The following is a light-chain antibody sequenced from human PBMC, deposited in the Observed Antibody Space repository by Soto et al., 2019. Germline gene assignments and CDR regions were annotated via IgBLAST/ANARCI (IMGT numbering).Light chain of an antibody. CDR2: DVS. V-gene: IGLV2-11*01. CDR3: SSYAGSYTLV. J-gene: IGLJ3*02. CDR1: SSDVGAYNY. Sequence: QSALTQPRSVSGSPGQSVTISCTGTSSDVGAYNYVSWYQQHPGKVPKLMIYDVSRRPSGVPDRFSGSKSGNTASLTISGLQADEEADYYCSSYAGSYTLVFGGGTKLTVL.